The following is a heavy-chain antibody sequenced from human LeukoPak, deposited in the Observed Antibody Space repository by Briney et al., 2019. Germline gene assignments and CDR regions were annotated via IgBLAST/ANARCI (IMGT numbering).Heavy chain of an antibody. J-gene: IGHJ4*02. CDR2: VYNIGST. Sequence: SETLSLTCTVSGGSNNYYHWSCIPQPPRQALEWLGYVYNIGSTNYNPSLKSRVTISVDTSKNQFSLMLTSVTAADTAVYYCARGENYSSGWQTSPGFDYWGQGTLVTVSS. V-gene: IGHV4-59*01. D-gene: IGHD6-19*01. CDR3: ARGENYSSGWQTSPGFDY. CDR1: GGSNNYYH.